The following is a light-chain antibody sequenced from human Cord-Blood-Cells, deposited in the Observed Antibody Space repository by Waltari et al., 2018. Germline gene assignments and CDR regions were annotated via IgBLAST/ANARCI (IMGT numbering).Light chain of an antibody. J-gene: IGKJ1*01. V-gene: IGKV1-5*03. CDR2: KAS. CDR3: QQYNSYAT. CDR1: QSSSSW. Sequence: DIQMTQSPSTLSASVGDRVTITCRASQSSSSWLDRYQQKPGKDPKTLIYKASSVESGVPSRFSGSGSGTEFTLTISSLQPDDFSTYYCQQYNSYATCGQGTKVEIK.